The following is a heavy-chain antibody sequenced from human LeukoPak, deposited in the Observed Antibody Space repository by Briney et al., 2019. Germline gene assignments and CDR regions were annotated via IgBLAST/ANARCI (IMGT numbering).Heavy chain of an antibody. J-gene: IGHJ4*02. CDR3: AKVATVTTDY. V-gene: IGHV3-30*18. CDR1: GSTFSSYG. CDR2: ISYDGSNK. Sequence: PGGSLRLSCAASGSTFSSYGMHWVRQAPGKGLEWVAVISYDGSNKYYADSVKGRFTISRDNSKNTLYLQMNSLRAEDTAVYYCAKVATVTTDYWGQGTLVTVSS. D-gene: IGHD4-17*01.